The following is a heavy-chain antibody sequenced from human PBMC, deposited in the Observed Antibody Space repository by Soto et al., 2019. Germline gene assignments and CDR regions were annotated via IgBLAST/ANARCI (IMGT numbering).Heavy chain of an antibody. CDR3: ARGVWDCSGGSCSGEYDP. CDR2: IIPLFGTT. J-gene: IGHJ5*02. Sequence: QVQLVQSGAEVKKAGSSVKVYCPVSGGTFSSYAINWVRQAPGQGLEWMGGIIPLFGTTNYAEKFQGRVTITADESTSTAYMQLSGLRSEDTAVYYCARGVWDCSGGSCSGEYDPWGQGTLVIVSS. V-gene: IGHV1-69*01. CDR1: GGTFSSYA. D-gene: IGHD2-15*01.